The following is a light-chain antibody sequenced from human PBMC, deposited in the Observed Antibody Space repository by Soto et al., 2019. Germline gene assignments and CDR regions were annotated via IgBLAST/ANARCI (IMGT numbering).Light chain of an antibody. CDR1: QSVSSSY. J-gene: IGKJ1*01. Sequence: EIVLTQSPGTLSLSQGEGATLSCRASQSVSSSYFAWYQQKPGQAPRLLIYGASSRATGIPDRFSGSGSGTDFTLTISRLEPEDFAVYYYQQYGSSPWTFGQGTKVETK. V-gene: IGKV3-20*01. CDR3: QQYGSSPWT. CDR2: GAS.